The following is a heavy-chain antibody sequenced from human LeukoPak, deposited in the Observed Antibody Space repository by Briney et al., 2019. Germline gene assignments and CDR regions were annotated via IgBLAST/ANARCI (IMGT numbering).Heavy chain of an antibody. V-gene: IGHV3-23*01. CDR3: AKVFDILTGYPLGDY. Sequence: GGSLRLSCAASGFTFSSYWMSWVRQAPGKGLEWVSAISGSGGSTYYADSVKGRFTISRDNSKNTLYLQMNSLRAEDTAVYYCAKVFDILTGYPLGDYWGQGTLVTVSS. J-gene: IGHJ4*02. D-gene: IGHD3-9*01. CDR2: ISGSGGST. CDR1: GFTFSSYW.